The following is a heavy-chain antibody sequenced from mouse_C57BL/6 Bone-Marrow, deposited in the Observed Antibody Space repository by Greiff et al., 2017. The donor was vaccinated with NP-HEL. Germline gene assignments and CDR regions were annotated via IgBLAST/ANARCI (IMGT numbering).Heavy chain of an antibody. CDR1: GYTFTSYW. Sequence: VQLQQPGAELVMPGASVKLSCKASGYTFTSYWMHWVKQRPGQGLEWIGEIDPSDSYTNYNQKFKGKATLTVDKSSSTACMQLSSLTSEDSAVYYCGIYVGNPWGQGTTLTVSS. J-gene: IGHJ2*01. D-gene: IGHD2-1*01. CDR3: GIYVGNP. V-gene: IGHV1-69*01. CDR2: IDPSDSYT.